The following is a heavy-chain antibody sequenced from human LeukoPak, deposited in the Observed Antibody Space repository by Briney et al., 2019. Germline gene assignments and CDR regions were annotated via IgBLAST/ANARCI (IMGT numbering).Heavy chain of an antibody. CDR1: GGSISNYY. J-gene: IGHJ5*02. Sequence: SETLSLTCTVSGGSISNYYWSWIRQPPGKGLEWIGYIYYSGSTNYNPSLKSRVTISVDTSKNQFSLKLNSVTAADTAVYYCARTTEDCSSTSCYQYWFDPWGQGTLVTVSS. V-gene: IGHV4-59*01. CDR2: IYYSGST. CDR3: ARTTEDCSSTSCYQYWFDP. D-gene: IGHD2-2*01.